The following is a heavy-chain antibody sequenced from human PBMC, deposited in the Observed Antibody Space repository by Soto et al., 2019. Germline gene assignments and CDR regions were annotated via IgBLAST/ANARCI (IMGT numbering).Heavy chain of an antibody. V-gene: IGHV3-74*01. CDR3: ARAPPGYYVSGSFYNVFDF. Sequence: GGSLRLSCAASGFTFSSYWMHWVRQAPGKGLVWVSRINSDGSSTSYADAVKGRFTISRDNAKNTLYLQMNSLRAEDTTVYYCARAPPGYYVSGSFYNVFDFWGQVTMVTVSS. CDR2: INSDGSST. D-gene: IGHD3-10*01. CDR1: GFTFSSYW. J-gene: IGHJ3*01.